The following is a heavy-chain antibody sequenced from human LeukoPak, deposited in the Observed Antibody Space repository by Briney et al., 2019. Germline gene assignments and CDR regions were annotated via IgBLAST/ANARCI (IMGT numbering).Heavy chain of an antibody. D-gene: IGHD5-12*01. CDR1: GGSISSDDYY. V-gene: IGHV4-30-4*01. J-gene: IGHJ4*02. CDR3: ARGGGGGYDYFDS. CDR2: ITYSGST. Sequence: SETLSLTCTISGGSISSDDYYWSWIRQPPGKGLEWIGHITYSGSTDYSPSLRSRVTMSVDTSKNQFSLKLNSVTAAETAMYICARGGGGGYDYFDSWGQGTLVAVSS.